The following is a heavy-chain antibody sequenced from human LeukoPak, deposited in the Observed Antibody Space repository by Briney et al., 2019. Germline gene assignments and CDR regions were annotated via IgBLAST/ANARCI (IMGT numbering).Heavy chain of an antibody. Sequence: PSETLSLTCSVSGYSISSAYYWGWIRPPPGKGLEWIGTMYHSGSTNYNPSLKSRVTISVDTSKNQFSLKLSSVTAADTAVYFCARHRRGGSYRPLYYYYYYMDVWGKGTTVTVSS. D-gene: IGHD1-26*01. CDR3: ARHRRGGSYRPLYYYYYYMDV. CDR1: GYSISSAYY. J-gene: IGHJ6*03. V-gene: IGHV4-38-2*02. CDR2: MYHSGST.